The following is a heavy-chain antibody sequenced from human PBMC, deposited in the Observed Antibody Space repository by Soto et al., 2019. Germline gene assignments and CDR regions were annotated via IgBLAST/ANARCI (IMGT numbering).Heavy chain of an antibody. V-gene: IGHV4-39*01. D-gene: IGHD6-13*01. Sequence: SETLSLTCTVPGGSISSSSYYWGWIRQPPGKGMEWIGSIYYSGSTYYNPSLKSRVTISVDTSKNHFSLGLSSVTAADTAVYYCARRRGIAAAYYYYYYMDVWGKGTTVTVSS. CDR2: IYYSGST. J-gene: IGHJ6*03. CDR1: GGSISSSSYY. CDR3: ARRRGIAAAYYYYYYMDV.